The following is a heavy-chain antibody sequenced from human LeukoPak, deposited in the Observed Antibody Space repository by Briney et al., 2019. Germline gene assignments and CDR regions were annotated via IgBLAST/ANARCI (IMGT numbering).Heavy chain of an antibody. CDR3: ARTPRRAAAGTFYYYYYYMDV. J-gene: IGHJ6*03. Sequence: PSETLSLTCTVSGGSISRYYWSWIRQPAGKRLEWIGRIYTSGSTNYNPSLKSRVTMSVDTSKNQFSLKLSSVTAADTAVYYRARTPRRAAAGTFYYYYYYMDVWGKGTTVTVSS. CDR2: IYTSGST. D-gene: IGHD6-13*01. V-gene: IGHV4-4*07. CDR1: GGSISRYY.